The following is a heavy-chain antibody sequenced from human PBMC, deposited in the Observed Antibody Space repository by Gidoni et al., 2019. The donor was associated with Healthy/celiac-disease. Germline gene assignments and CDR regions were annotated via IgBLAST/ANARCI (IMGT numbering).Heavy chain of an antibody. J-gene: IGHJ5*02. D-gene: IGHD6-13*01. CDR2: IKQDGSEK. V-gene: IGHV3-7*01. CDR3: ARDGAPLGSSWPWDLNWFDP. Sequence: EVQLVESGGGLVQPGGSLRLSCAASGFTFSSYWMSWVRQAPGKGLEWVANIKQDGSEKYYVDSVKGRFTISRDNAKNLLYLQMNSLRAEDTAVYYCARDGAPLGSSWPWDLNWFDPWGQGTLVTVSS. CDR1: GFTFSSYW.